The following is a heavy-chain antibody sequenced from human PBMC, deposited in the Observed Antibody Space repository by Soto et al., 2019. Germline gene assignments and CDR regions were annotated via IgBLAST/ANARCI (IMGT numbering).Heavy chain of an antibody. D-gene: IGHD1-20*01. CDR3: ARRLRYLWFDP. CDR2: IYYSGST. Sequence: PSETLSLTCTVSGGSISSSSYYWGWIRQPPGKGLEWIGSIYYSGSTYYNPSLKSRVTISVDTSKNQFSLKLSSVTAADTAVYYCARRLRYLWFDPWGQGTLVTVSS. J-gene: IGHJ5*02. CDR1: GGSISSSSYY. V-gene: IGHV4-39*01.